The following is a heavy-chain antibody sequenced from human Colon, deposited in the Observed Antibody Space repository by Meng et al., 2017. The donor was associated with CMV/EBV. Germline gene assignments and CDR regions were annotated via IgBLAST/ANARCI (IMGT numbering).Heavy chain of an antibody. CDR3: ATDYGDYYFNR. D-gene: IGHD4-17*01. CDR2: IYYSGYT. V-gene: IGHV4-39*07. Sequence: QLHLPESVQGLVKPSETLSLTCTVSGGYISSSTYYWGWIRQTPGKGLEWIGNIYYSGYTYYNPSLKSRLTISVDTSKNQFSLKLTSVTAADTAVYYCATDYGDYYFNRWGQGTLVTVSS. CDR1: GGYISSSTYY. J-gene: IGHJ4*02.